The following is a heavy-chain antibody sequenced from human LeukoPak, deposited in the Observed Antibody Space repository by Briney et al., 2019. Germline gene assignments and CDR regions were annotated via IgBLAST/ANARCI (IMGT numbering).Heavy chain of an antibody. CDR1: GGSISSSSYY. V-gene: IGHV4-61*05. CDR2: IYYSGST. Sequence: SETLSLTCTVSGGSISSSSYYWGWIRQPPGKGLEWIGYIYYSGSTNYNPSLKSRVTISVDTSKNQFSLKLSSVTAADTAVYYCARTDTAMPYYYYMDVWGKGTTVTVSS. J-gene: IGHJ6*03. CDR3: ARTDTAMPYYYYMDV. D-gene: IGHD5-18*01.